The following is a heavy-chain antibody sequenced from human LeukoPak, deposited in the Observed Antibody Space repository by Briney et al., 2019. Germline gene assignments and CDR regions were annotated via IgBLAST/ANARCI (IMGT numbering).Heavy chain of an antibody. CDR3: ARFHSYTAFDI. Sequence: SQTLSLTCTASGVSISSGNYYWSWIRQPAGKGLEWIGRIYTSGSSNYNPSLKSRVTISVDTSKNQFSLTLSSVTAADTAVYYCARFHSYTAFDIWGQGTMVSVSS. V-gene: IGHV4-61*02. CDR2: IYTSGSS. CDR1: GVSISSGNYY. J-gene: IGHJ3*02.